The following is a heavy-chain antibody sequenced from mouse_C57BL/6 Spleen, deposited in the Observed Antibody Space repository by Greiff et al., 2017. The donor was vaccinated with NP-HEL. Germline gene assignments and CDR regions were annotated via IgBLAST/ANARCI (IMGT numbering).Heavy chain of an antibody. Sequence: EVKVVESGGDLVKPGGSLKLSCAASGFTFSSYGMSWVRQTPDKRLEWVATISSGGSYTYYPDSVKGRFTISRDNAKNTLYLQMSSLKSEDTAMYYCARQLRLLYFDYWGQGTTLTVSS. V-gene: IGHV5-6*01. D-gene: IGHD3-2*02. CDR3: ARQLRLLYFDY. CDR2: ISSGGSYT. CDR1: GFTFSSYG. J-gene: IGHJ2*01.